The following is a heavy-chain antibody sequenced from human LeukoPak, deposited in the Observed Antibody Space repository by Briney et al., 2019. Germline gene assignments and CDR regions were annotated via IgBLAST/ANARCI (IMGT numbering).Heavy chain of an antibody. CDR3: TRVSVGDEYSSSGY. V-gene: IGHV3-74*01. Sequence: GGSLRVSCAASGFTFSRYYMHLVRPAPGKRLLSFSRINSDGSSTTYADSVKGRFTISRDNAKNTLYLQMNSLKVEDTAVYYCTRVSVGDEYSSSGYWGQGTLVTVSS. CDR2: INSDGSST. CDR1: GFTFSRYY. D-gene: IGHD6-13*01. J-gene: IGHJ4*02.